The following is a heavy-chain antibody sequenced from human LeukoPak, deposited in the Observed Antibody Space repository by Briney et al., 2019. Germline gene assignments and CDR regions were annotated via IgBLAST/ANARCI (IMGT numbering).Heavy chain of an antibody. CDR1: GYSISSGYY. V-gene: IGHV4-38-2*02. D-gene: IGHD5-18*01. CDR3: ARVQYSYGYFDY. Sequence: SETLSLTCTVSGYSISSGYYWGWIRQPPGKGLEWIGSIYHSGSTYYNPSLKSRVTISVDTSKNQFSLKLSSVTAADTAVYYCARVQYSYGYFDYWGQGTLVTVSS. J-gene: IGHJ4*02. CDR2: IYHSGST.